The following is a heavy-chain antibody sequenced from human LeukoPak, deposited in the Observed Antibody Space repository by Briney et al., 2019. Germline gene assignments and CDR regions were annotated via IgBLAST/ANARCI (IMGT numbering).Heavy chain of an antibody. CDR2: IYYSGSP. D-gene: IGHD5-12*01. CDR1: GDSISSISSY. CDR3: ARGIGYSASVVWFDY. V-gene: IGHV4-39*07. J-gene: IGHJ4*02. Sequence: SETLSLTCTVSGDSISSISSYWGWIRQPPGKGLEWIGSIYYSGSPSYNPSLKSRVTISVDTSKDQFSLRLSSVTAADTAFYYCARGIGYSASVVWFDYWGQGTLVTVSS.